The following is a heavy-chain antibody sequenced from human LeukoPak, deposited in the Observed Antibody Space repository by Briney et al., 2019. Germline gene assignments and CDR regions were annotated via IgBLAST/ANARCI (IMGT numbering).Heavy chain of an antibody. CDR3: ARDNILTGLG. CDR1: GFTFSSYA. V-gene: IGHV3-30*04. D-gene: IGHD3-9*01. J-gene: IGHJ4*02. CDR2: ISYDGSNK. Sequence: GGSLRLSCAASGFTFSSYAMHWVRQAPGKGLEWVAVISYDGSNKYYADSVKGRFTISRDNAKNSLYLQMNSLRAEDTAVYYCARDNILTGLGGGQGTLVTVSS.